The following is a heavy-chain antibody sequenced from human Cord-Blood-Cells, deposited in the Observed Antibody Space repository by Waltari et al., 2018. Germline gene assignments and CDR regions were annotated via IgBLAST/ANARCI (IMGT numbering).Heavy chain of an antibody. CDR2: IIPIFGTA. CDR3: ARVRYYDSSGYYYYFDY. V-gene: IGHV1-69*01. CDR1: GGTFSSYA. Sequence: QVQLVQSGAEVKKPGSSVKVSCKASGGTFSSYALSWVRQAPGQGLEWMGGIIPIFGTANYAQKFQGRVMITADESTSTAYMELSSLRSEDTAVYYCARVRYYDSSGYYYYFDYWGQGTLVTVSS. J-gene: IGHJ4*02. D-gene: IGHD3-22*01.